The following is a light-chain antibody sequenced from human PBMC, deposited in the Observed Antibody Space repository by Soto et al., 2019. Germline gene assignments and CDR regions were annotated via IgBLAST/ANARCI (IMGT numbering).Light chain of an antibody. Sequence: EIVMTQSPATLSVSPGERATLSFRASQSVGNNLAWYQQRPGQAPRLLIYDASTRATGFPARFSGSGSGTDFTLTITRLEAEDFAMYYCQRYDSLRTFGQGTKVDI. CDR3: QRYDSLRT. V-gene: IGKV3-15*01. CDR2: DAS. CDR1: QSVGNN. J-gene: IGKJ1*01.